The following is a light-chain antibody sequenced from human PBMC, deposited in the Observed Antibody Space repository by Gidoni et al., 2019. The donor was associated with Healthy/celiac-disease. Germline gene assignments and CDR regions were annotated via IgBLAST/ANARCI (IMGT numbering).Light chain of an antibody. CDR2: GAS. V-gene: IGKV3-15*01. CDR3: QQYNNWPPYT. CDR1: QSVSSN. J-gene: IGKJ2*01. Sequence: ETVMTQSPATLSVSPGERATLSCRASQSVSSNLAWYQQKPGQAPRLLIYGASTRATGIPARFSGSGSGTEFTLTISSLQSEDFAVYYCQQYNNWPPYTFXQXTKLEIK.